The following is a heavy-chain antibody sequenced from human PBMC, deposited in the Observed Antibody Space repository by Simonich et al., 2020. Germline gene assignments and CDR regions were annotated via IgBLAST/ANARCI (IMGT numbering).Heavy chain of an antibody. CDR2: IYYSGST. CDR1: GGSISSYY. Sequence: QVQLQESVPGLVKPSETLSLTCTVSGGSISSYYWSWIRQPPGKGLEWIGYIYYSGSTNYNPALKSRVTISVDTSKNQFSLKLSSVTAADTAVYYCARLPDYWGQGTLVTVSS. CDR3: ARLPDY. V-gene: IGHV4-59*08. J-gene: IGHJ4*02.